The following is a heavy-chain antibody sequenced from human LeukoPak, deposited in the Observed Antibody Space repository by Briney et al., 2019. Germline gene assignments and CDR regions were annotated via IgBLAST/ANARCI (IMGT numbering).Heavy chain of an antibody. Sequence: GGSLRLSCAASGFDFSSHGMNWVRQAPGKGLERVSVIYSGGSTYYADSVKGRFTISRDNSKNMLYLQMNSLRAEDTAVYYCARAPGYSGYDYSPSWYFDLWGRGTLVTVSS. J-gene: IGHJ2*01. CDR3: ARAPGYSGYDYSPSWYFDL. V-gene: IGHV3-66*01. D-gene: IGHD5-12*01. CDR2: IYSGGST. CDR1: GFDFSSHG.